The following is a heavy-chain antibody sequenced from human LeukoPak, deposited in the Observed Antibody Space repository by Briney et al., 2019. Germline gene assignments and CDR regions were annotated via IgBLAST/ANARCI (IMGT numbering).Heavy chain of an antibody. D-gene: IGHD6-19*01. V-gene: IGHV3-23*01. Sequence: GGSLRLACVASGFTFSNLAMGWVRQAPGKGLEWVSVISDSGGTTYYADSVKGRFTISRDNSRNTLYLQMNSLRVEDTAVYYCAKDARRSSGWYFFDHWGQGTLVTVSS. CDR2: ISDSGGTT. CDR1: GFTFSNLA. CDR3: AKDARRSSGWYFFDH. J-gene: IGHJ4*02.